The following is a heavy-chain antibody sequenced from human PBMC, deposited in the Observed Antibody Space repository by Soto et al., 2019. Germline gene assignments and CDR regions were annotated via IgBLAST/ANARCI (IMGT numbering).Heavy chain of an antibody. Sequence: GALRLSAAAAGLSASGNYVSWVRQAPGKGLEWVSVIYSGGRTYYADSVKGRFTISRDNSKNTLYLQMNRLRAENTAVYYCASDLRDGYSDNWFEPRGQGTLVTVSS. J-gene: IGHJ5*02. CDR3: ASDLRDGYSDNWFEP. D-gene: IGHD4-4*01. CDR1: GLSASGNY. V-gene: IGHV3-53*01. CDR2: IYSGGRT.